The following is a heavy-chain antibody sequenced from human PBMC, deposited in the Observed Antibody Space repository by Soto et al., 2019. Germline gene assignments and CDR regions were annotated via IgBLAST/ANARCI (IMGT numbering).Heavy chain of an antibody. Sequence: EVQLLDSGGGLVQPGGSLRLSCAASGFTFRTYAMSWVRQAPGKGLGWVSTISDSGTTYYANSVKGRFTISSENSRNTLDLQMNSLRVEDTAVYYCAKGGEGSCSRTSCLYFSDSWGQGTLVTVSS. J-gene: IGHJ5*02. D-gene: IGHD2-2*01. CDR1: GFTFRTYA. CDR3: AKGGEGSCSRTSCLYFSDS. V-gene: IGHV3-23*01. CDR2: ISDSGTT.